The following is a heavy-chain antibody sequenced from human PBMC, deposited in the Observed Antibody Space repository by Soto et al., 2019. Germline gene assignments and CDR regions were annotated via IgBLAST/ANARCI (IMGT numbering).Heavy chain of an antibody. CDR1: GGSLSSSTYY. V-gene: IGHV4-39*07. Sequence: PSETLSLTCTVSGGSLSSSTYYWGWIRQPPGKGLEWIGYIYHSGSTYYNPSPKSRITISIDRSKNQLSLKLSSVTAADTAVYYGARGINTVPSQDKWSQGTLGTASS. J-gene: IGHJ4*02. CDR2: IYHSGST. D-gene: IGHD4-4*01. CDR3: ARGINTVPSQDK.